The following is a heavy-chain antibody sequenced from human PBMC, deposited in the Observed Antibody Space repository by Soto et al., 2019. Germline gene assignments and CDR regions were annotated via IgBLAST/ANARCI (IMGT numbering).Heavy chain of an antibody. J-gene: IGHJ6*02. Sequence: ASVKVSCKASGYTFTSYDINWVRQATGQGLEWMGWMNPNSGNTGYAQKFQGRVTMTRNTSISTAYMELSSLRSEDTAVYYCARRYCISTSCFYGMDVWGQGTTVTVSS. CDR1: GYTFTSYD. CDR3: ARRYCISTSCFYGMDV. D-gene: IGHD2-2*01. CDR2: MNPNSGNT. V-gene: IGHV1-8*01.